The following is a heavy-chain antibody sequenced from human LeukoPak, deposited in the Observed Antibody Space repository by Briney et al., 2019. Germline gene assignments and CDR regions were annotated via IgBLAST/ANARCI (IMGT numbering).Heavy chain of an antibody. J-gene: IGHJ3*02. CDR2: ISSSSSYI. CDR1: GFTFSSYS. Sequence: GGSLRLSCAASGFTFSSYSMNWVRQAPGKGLEWVSSISSSSSYIYYADSVKGRFTISRDNAKNSLYLQMNSLRAEDTAVYYCASPDYGGNDDTEAFDIWGQGTMVTVSS. V-gene: IGHV3-21*01. CDR3: ASPDYGGNDDTEAFDI. D-gene: IGHD4-23*01.